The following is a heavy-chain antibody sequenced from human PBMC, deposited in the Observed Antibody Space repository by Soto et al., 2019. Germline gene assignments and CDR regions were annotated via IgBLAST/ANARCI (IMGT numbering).Heavy chain of an antibody. D-gene: IGHD1-7*01. Sequence: SETLSLTCAVSGYSISSGYYWAWIRQPPGKGLEWIGSIYHSGRDYYNPSLKSRVTISXXXXXXHXSXTXXXVTAXDTAVDYCARGGEYNWNYGWFDPWGQGTLVTVS. CDR3: ARGGEYNWNYGWFDP. J-gene: IGHJ5*02. CDR2: IYHSGRD. V-gene: IGHV4-38-2*01. CDR1: GYSISSGYY.